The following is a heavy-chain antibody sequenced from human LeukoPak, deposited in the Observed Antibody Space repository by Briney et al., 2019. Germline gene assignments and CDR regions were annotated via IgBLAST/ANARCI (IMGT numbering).Heavy chain of an antibody. J-gene: IGHJ6*03. CDR2: IYYSGNS. Sequence: SETLSLTCTVSGGSIRSNYDWGWIRQPPGNGLEWIGSIYYSGNSYYNPPVKSLLTMSIDTSTNQFSLRLSSVTAAATAVSYCARVRDDSGDYPPYYSYYMDVWDQGTTVTVSS. CDR1: GGSIRSNYD. D-gene: IGHD4-17*01. CDR3: ARVRDDSGDYPPYYSYYMDV. V-gene: IGHV4-39*07.